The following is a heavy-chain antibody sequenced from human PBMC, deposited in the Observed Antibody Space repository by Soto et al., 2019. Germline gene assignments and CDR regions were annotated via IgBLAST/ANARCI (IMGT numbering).Heavy chain of an antibody. V-gene: IGHV3-73*01. D-gene: IGHD4-17*01. CDR1: GFTFSGSA. J-gene: IGHJ4*02. CDR2: IRSKANNYAT. CDR3: TRGYGDYVRDY. Sequence: VPLVESGGGLVQPGESLKLSCAVSGFTFSGSAMHWVRQASGKGLEWVGRIRSKANNYATAYAASLKGRFTISRDDSKNTAYLQMNSLKSEDTAVYYFTRGYGDYVRDYWGQGTLVTVSS.